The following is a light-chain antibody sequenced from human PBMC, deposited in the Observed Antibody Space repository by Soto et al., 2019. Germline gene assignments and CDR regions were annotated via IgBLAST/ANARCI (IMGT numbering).Light chain of an antibody. V-gene: IGLV2-8*01. CDR3: CSFAGGDKFYV. CDR2: EVN. Sequence: QSALTQPPSASGSPGQSVTISCTGTSSDFGGYDYVSWYQQHPGKAPKLIIYEVNKRPSGIPDRFSASKSGNTASLTVSGLQAEDEADYYCCSFAGGDKFYVFGTGTTVTVL. CDR1: SSDFGGYDY. J-gene: IGLJ1*01.